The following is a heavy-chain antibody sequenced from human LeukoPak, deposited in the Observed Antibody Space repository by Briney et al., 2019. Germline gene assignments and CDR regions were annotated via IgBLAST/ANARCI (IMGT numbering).Heavy chain of an antibody. V-gene: IGHV3-30*18. CDR3: AKAGCNANGAPGY. Sequence: GRSLRLSCAASGFTFSSYGMHWVRQAPGKGLEWVAVISYDGSNKYYADSVKGRFTISRDNSKNTLYLQMNSLRAEDTAVYYCAKAGCNANGAPGYWGQGTLVTVSS. D-gene: IGHD2-8*01. CDR1: GFTFSSYG. CDR2: ISYDGSNK. J-gene: IGHJ4*02.